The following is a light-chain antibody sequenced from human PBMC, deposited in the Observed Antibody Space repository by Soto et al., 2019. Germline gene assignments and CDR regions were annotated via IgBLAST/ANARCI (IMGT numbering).Light chain of an antibody. CDR3: QQRSLLFT. J-gene: IGKJ4*01. V-gene: IGKV3D-20*02. Sequence: ETVLTQSPGTLSLSPGERATLSCRASQSVSSSYLAWYQQKPGQAPRLLIYGASSRATGIPDRFSGSGSGTDFTLTISSLEPADFAVYYCQQRSLLFTFGGGTKVDIK. CDR2: GAS. CDR1: QSVSSSY.